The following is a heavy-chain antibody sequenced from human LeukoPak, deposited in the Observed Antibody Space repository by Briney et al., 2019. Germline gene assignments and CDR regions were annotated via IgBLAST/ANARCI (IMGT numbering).Heavy chain of an antibody. CDR3: ARAGSWSSRPYFDY. D-gene: IGHD1-26*01. V-gene: IGHV3-33*01. CDR1: GFTFSSYG. CDR2: IWYDGSHE. J-gene: IGHJ4*02. Sequence: PGGSLRLSCAASGFTFSSYGIHWVRQAPGKGLEWVAVIWYDGSHEYYADSVKGRFTISRDNSKNTLYLQMNSLRAEDTAVYYCARAGSWSSRPYFDYWGQGILVSVSS.